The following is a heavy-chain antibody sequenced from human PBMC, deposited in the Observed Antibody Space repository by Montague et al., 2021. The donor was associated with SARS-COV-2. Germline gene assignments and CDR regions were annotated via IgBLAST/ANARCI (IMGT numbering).Heavy chain of an antibody. CDR2: INRSGST. Sequence: SETLSLTCAVYGGSFSGYYWSWIRQPPGKGLEWIGEINRSGSTNYNPSLKSRVTISVDTSKNQFSLKLSSVTAADTAVYYCARGRGTALFRRIYSGMDVWGQGTPVTVSS. D-gene: IGHD1-1*01. CDR3: ARGRGTALFRRIYSGMDV. CDR1: GGSFSGYY. V-gene: IGHV4-34*01. J-gene: IGHJ6*02.